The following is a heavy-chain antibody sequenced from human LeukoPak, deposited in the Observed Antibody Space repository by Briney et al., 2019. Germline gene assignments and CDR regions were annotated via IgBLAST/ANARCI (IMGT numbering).Heavy chain of an antibody. CDR1: GYTFTSYG. J-gene: IGHJ4*02. CDR3: ASIRYCSSTSCYTGGGYYFDY. Sequence: ASVKVSCKASGYTFTSYGISWVRQAPGQGLEWMGWISAYNGNTNYAQKLQGRVTMTTDTSTSTAYMELRSLRSDDTAVYYCASIRYCSSTSCYTGGGYYFDYWGQGTLVTVSS. CDR2: ISAYNGNT. D-gene: IGHD2-2*02. V-gene: IGHV1-18*01.